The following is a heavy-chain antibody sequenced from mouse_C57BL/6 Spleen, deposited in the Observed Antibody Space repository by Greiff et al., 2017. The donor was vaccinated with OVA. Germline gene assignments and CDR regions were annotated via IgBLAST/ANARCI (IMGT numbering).Heavy chain of an antibody. CDR2: IDPSDSYT. CDR3: ARSEGRCFLCFDY. Sequence: QVQLQQPGAELVMPGASVKLSCKASGYTFTSYWMHWVKQRPGQGLEWIGEIDPSDSYTNYNQKFKGKSTLTVDKSSSTAYMQLSSLTSEDSAVYYCARSEGRCFLCFDYWGQGTSLTVSS. CDR1: GYTFTSYW. J-gene: IGHJ2*02. V-gene: IGHV1-69*01.